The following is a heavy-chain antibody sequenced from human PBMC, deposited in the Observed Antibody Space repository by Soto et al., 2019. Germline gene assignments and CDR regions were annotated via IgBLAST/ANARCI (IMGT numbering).Heavy chain of an antibody. V-gene: IGHV1-18*01. CDR3: ARDTAVAGVSYDAFDI. CDR2: ISAYNGNT. CDR1: GYTFTSYG. D-gene: IGHD6-19*01. J-gene: IGHJ3*02. Sequence: QVQLVQSGAEVKKPGASVKVSCKASGYTFTSYGISWVRQAPGQGLEWMGWISAYNGNTNYAQKLQGRVTMTTDTATSTAYMELRSLRSDDTAVYYCARDTAVAGVSYDAFDIWGQGTMVTVSS.